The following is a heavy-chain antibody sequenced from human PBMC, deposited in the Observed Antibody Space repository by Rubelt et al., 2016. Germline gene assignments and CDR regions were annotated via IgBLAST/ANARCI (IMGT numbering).Heavy chain of an antibody. Sequence: QVQLVQSGAQVKKPGASVKVSCKASGYTFTKYGVSWVRQAPGQGLEWMGWISTYNGNTNYAQKLQGRVTMTTDTSTSTAYNDLRGLRSADTAVYYCVVDAFDIWGQGTMVTVSS. CDR2: ISTYNGNT. CDR1: GYTFTKYG. J-gene: IGHJ3*02. V-gene: IGHV1-18*01. D-gene: IGHD2-21*01. CDR3: VVDAFDI.